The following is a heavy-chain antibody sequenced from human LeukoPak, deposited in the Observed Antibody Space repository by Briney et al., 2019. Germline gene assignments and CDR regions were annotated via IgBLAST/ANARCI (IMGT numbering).Heavy chain of an antibody. CDR1: GGTFSSYA. V-gene: IGHV1-69*06. J-gene: IGHJ4*02. D-gene: IGHD6-19*01. CDR2: IIPIFGTA. Sequence: SVKVSCKASGGTFSSYAISWVRQAPGQGLEWMGGIIPIFGTANYAQKFQGRVTITADKSTNTAYMELSSLRSEDTAVYYCAGTYSSGWYLGYYFDYWGQGTLVTVSS. CDR3: AGTYSSGWYLGYYFDY.